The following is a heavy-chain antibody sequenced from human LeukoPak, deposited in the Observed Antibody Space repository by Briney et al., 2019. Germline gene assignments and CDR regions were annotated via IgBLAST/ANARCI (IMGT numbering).Heavy chain of an antibody. J-gene: IGHJ6*03. Sequence: PGGSLRLSCTASGFTFGDYAMSWVRQAPGKGLEWVGFIRSKAYGGTTEYAASVKGRFTISRDDSKSIAYLQMDSLKTEDTAVYYCTRERIAAAVGDYYYYYYMDAWGKGTTVTVSS. CDR2: IRSKAYGGTT. D-gene: IGHD6-13*01. V-gene: IGHV3-49*04. CDR3: TRERIAAAVGDYYYYYYMDA. CDR1: GFTFGDYA.